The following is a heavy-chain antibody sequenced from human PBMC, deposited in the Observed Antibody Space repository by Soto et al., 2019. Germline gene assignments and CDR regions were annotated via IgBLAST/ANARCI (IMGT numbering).Heavy chain of an antibody. J-gene: IGHJ5*02. CDR1: GFSFSSYA. D-gene: IGHD6-19*01. Sequence: EVQLLESGGGLVQPGGSLRLSCVVSGFSFSSYAMSWVRQAPGKGLEWVSVISGSGGTTYYADSVKGRFTISRDNSKNTLYLQMNSLRAEDTALYYCAKDPIAVAGAGDWLDPWGQGTLVTVSS. CDR3: AKDPIAVAGAGDWLDP. CDR2: ISGSGGTT. V-gene: IGHV3-23*01.